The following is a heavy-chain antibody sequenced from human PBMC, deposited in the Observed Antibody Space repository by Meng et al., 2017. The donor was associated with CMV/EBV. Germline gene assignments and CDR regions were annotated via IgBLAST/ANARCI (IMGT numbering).Heavy chain of an antibody. CDR3: ARVNGGGSFEVDY. Sequence: ESLRLSCTVSGGSISSYYWSWIRQPPGKGLEWIGYIYYSGSTNYNPSLKSRVTISVDTSKNQFSLKLNSVTAADTAVYYCARVNGGGSFEVDYWGQGTLVTVSS. CDR1: GGSISSYY. CDR2: IYYSGST. V-gene: IGHV4-59*01. D-gene: IGHD2-15*01. J-gene: IGHJ4*02.